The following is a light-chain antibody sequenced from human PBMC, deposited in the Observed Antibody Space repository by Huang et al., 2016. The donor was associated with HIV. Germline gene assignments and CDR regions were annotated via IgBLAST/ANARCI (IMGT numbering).Light chain of an antibody. V-gene: IGKV3-20*01. J-gene: IGKJ2*01. Sequence: EIVLTQFPGTLSLSPGERATVSCGASQSVSSSYLAWYQQKPGQAPTLLIYGASNRSTDIPDRFSGRGSGTDFTLTISRLEPEDFAVYYCQQYGSSPYTFGQGTKLEIK. CDR2: GAS. CDR3: QQYGSSPYT. CDR1: QSVSSSY.